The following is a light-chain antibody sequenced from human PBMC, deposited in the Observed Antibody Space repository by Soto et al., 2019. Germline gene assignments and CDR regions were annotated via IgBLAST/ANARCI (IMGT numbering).Light chain of an antibody. Sequence: EIVLTQSPGTLSLSPGERATLSCRASQSVNSSYLAWYQQRPGQAPRLLILGASSRAAGIPDRFTGSGSGTDFTLTISRLEPEDFAVHYCQLYGSSPTFGGGTKVEIK. CDR3: QLYGSSPT. J-gene: IGKJ4*01. V-gene: IGKV3-20*01. CDR2: GAS. CDR1: QSVNSSY.